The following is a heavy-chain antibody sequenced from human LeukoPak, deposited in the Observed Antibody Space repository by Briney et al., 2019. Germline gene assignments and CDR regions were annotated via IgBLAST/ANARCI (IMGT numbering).Heavy chain of an antibody. J-gene: IGHJ4*02. CDR1: GFTFSSYS. V-gene: IGHV3-48*02. D-gene: IGHD2-2*01. CDR3: TTWPAAHLKFDY. Sequence: GGSLRLSCAASGFTFSSYSMNWVRQAPGKGLEWVSYISSSSSTIYYADSVKGRFTISRDNAKNSLYLQMNSLRDEDTAVYYCTTWPAAHLKFDYWGQGTLVTVSS. CDR2: ISSSSSTI.